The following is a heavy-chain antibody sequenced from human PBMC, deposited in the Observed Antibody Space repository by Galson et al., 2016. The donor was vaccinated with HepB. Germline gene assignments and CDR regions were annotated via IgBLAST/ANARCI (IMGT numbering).Heavy chain of an antibody. J-gene: IGHJ6*02. CDR1: GFTFSNYV. V-gene: IGHV3-30*18. D-gene: IGHD3-10*01. CDR3: AKNGGRGYGSGSYPYNYGMDV. Sequence: SLRLSCAVSGFTFSNYVMHWVRQAPGKGLEWVALISYDGNNKYYADSVTGRYTISRDNSKNTLYLQLNSLRPDDTAVYYCAKNGGRGYGSGSYPYNYGMDVWGLGTTVTVSS. CDR2: ISYDGNNK.